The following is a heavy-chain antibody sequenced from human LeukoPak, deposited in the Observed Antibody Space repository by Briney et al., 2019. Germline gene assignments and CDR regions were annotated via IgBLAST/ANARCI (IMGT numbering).Heavy chain of an antibody. CDR1: GFTFSSYG. CDR3: AKENERGGDFVY. D-gene: IGHD2-21*01. V-gene: IGHV3-30*18. J-gene: IGHJ4*02. Sequence: GGSLRLSCAASGFTFSSYGMHWVRQAPGKGLEWVAVISYDGSNKYYADSVKGRFTISRDNSKNTLYLQMNSLRAEDTAVYYCAKENERGGDFVYWGQGTLVTVSS. CDR2: ISYDGSNK.